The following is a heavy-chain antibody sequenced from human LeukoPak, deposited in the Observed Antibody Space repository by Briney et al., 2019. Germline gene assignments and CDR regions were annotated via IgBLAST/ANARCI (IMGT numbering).Heavy chain of an antibody. CDR3: ARIHEYRGNYFYYMDV. Sequence: SETLSLTCAVYGGSFSGYYWSWIRQPPGKGLEWIGEINHSGSTNYNPSLKSRVTISVDTSKNQFSLKLSSVTAADTAVYYCARIHEYRGNYFYYMDVWGKGTTVTVSS. J-gene: IGHJ6*03. CDR2: INHSGST. D-gene: IGHD5-18*01. CDR1: GGSFSGYY. V-gene: IGHV4-34*01.